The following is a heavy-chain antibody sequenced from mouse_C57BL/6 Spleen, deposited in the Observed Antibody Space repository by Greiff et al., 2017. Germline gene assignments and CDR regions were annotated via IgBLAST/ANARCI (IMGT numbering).Heavy chain of an antibody. CDR1: GYTFTSYW. CDR3: AREGGNYSNSFAY. V-gene: IGHV1-64*01. Sequence: QVQLQQSGAELVKPGASVKLSCKASGYTFTSYWMHWVKQRPGQGLEWIGMIHPNSGSTNYNEKFKSKATLTVDKSSSTAYMQLSSLTSEDSAVYYCAREGGNYSNSFAYWGQGTLVTVSA. D-gene: IGHD2-5*01. CDR2: IHPNSGST. J-gene: IGHJ3*01.